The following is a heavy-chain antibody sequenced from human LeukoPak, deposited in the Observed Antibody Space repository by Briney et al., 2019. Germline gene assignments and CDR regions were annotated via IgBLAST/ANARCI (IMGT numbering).Heavy chain of an antibody. CDR3: AKGLRYSSSTYFDY. J-gene: IGHJ4*02. V-gene: IGHV3-23*01. CDR2: ISGSGGST. CDR1: GFTFSSYA. Sequence: GGSLRLSCAASGFTFSSYAMSWVRQAPGKGLEWVPAISGSGGSTYYADSVKGRFTISRDNSKNTLYLQMNSLRAEDTAVYYCAKGLRYSSSTYFDYWGQGTLVTVSS. D-gene: IGHD6-6*01.